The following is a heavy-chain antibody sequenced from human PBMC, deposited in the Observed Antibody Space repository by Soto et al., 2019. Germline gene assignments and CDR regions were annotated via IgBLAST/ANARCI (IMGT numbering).Heavy chain of an antibody. CDR3: ASLNFDILTGYYAFDL. Sequence: SETLSLTCTVSGGSISGYYWSWIRQSPEKGLEYIGYISYSGSTNYNPSLKSRVTTSLDASKNQFSLKLSSVTAADTAIYYCASLNFDILTGYYAFDLWGQGTMVT. CDR2: ISYSGST. V-gene: IGHV4-59*08. J-gene: IGHJ3*01. D-gene: IGHD3-9*01. CDR1: GGSISGYY.